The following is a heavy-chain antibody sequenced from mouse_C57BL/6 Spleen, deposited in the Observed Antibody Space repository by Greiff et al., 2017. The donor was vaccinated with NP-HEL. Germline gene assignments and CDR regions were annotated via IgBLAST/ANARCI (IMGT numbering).Heavy chain of an antibody. D-gene: IGHD1-1*01. CDR1: GFSLTSYG. CDR2: IWRGGST. Sequence: VQRVESGPGLVQPSQSLSITCTVSGFSLTSYGVHWVRQSPGKGLEWLGVIWRGGSTDYNAAFMSRLSITKDNSKRQVFFKMNSLQADDTAIYYCARHYYGSSSHAMDYWGQGTSVTVSS. J-gene: IGHJ4*01. V-gene: IGHV2-5*01. CDR3: ARHYYGSSSHAMDY.